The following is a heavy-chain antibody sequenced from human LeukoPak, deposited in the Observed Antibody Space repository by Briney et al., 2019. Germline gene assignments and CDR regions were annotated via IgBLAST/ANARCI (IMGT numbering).Heavy chain of an antibody. CDR2: ISNSGGT. CDR3: ARGNGDHAGYFDY. Sequence: SETLSLTCTVSGGSISSYHWSWIRQPPGKGLEWIGYISNSGGTNYNPSLKSRVTISEDTSKNHFSLKLSSVTAADTAVYYCARGNGDHAGYFDYWGQGTLVTVSS. V-gene: IGHV4-59*08. CDR1: GGSISSYH. D-gene: IGHD4-17*01. J-gene: IGHJ4*02.